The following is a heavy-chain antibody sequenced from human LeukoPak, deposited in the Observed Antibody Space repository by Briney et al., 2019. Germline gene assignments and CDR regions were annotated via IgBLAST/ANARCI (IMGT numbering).Heavy chain of an antibody. D-gene: IGHD3-22*01. CDR2: IIPIFGTA. CDR1: GGTFSSYA. J-gene: IGHJ4*02. CDR3: ARGWDYDSGGRPTAYVY. Sequence: SVKVSCKASGGTFSSYAISWVRQAPGQGLERMGGIIPIFGTANYAQKFQGRVTITADESTSTVYMELKSLKSEDTAVYYCARGWDYDSGGRPTAYVYWGQGTLVTVSS. V-gene: IGHV1-69*13.